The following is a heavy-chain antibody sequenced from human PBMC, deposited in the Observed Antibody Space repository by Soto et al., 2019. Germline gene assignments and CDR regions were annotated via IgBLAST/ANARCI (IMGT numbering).Heavy chain of an antibody. CDR2: ISSSSSTI. D-gene: IGHD3-3*01. CDR3: AREGRYYDFWSGYYYYYYMDV. J-gene: IGHJ6*03. V-gene: IGHV3-48*01. CDR1: GFTFSSYS. Sequence: GGSLRLSCAASGFTFSSYSMNWVRQAPGKGLEWVSYISSSSSTIYYADSVKGRFTISRDNAKNSLYLQMNSLRAEDTAVYYSAREGRYYDFWSGYYYYYYMDVWGKGTTVTVSS.